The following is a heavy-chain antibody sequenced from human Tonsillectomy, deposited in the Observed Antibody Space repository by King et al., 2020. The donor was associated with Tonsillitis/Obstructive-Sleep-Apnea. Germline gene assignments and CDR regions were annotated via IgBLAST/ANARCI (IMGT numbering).Heavy chain of an antibody. CDR1: GGSISSSNW. V-gene: IGHV4-4*02. J-gene: IGHJ4*02. CDR2: IYHSGST. Sequence: VQLQESGPGLVKPSGTLSLTCAVSGGSISSSNWWSWVRQPPGKGLEWIGEIYHSGSTNYNPSLKSRVTISVDKSKNQFSLKLGSVTAADTAVYYCARVVDRIAARLATHPSNPPFDYWGQGTLVTVSS. D-gene: IGHD6-6*01. CDR3: ARVVDRIAARLATHPSNPPFDY.